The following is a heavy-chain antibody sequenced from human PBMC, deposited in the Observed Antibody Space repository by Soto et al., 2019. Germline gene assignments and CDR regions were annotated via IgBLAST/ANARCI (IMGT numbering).Heavy chain of an antibody. V-gene: IGHV3-33*01. J-gene: IGHJ6*04. CDR1: GFTFSSYG. Sequence: QVQLVESGGGVVQPGRSLRLSCAASGFTFSSYGMHWVRQAPGKGLEWVAVIWYDGSNKYYADSVKVRFTISRDNSKKTLYLPMNSMRAEDTAVYYCARDVFYGSSGYDPVGYDYYGMDVWGKGPTVTVS. CDR2: IWYDGSNK. CDR3: ARDVFYGSSGYDPVGYDYYGMDV. D-gene: IGHD3-22*01.